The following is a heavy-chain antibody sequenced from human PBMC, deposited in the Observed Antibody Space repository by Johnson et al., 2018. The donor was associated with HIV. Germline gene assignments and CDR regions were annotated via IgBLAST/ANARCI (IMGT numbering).Heavy chain of an antibody. J-gene: IGHJ3*02. V-gene: IGHV3-30*03. CDR3: AREDQNWNYDHAFDI. CDR2: ISYDGSNK. Sequence: QVQLVESGGGVVQPGRSLRLSCAASAFTFSRYGMHWVRQAPGKGLEWVALISYDGSNKYYADSVKGRFTISRDNSKNTLYLQMNSLRAEDTAVYYCAREDQNWNYDHAFDIWGQGTMVTVSS. D-gene: IGHD1-7*01. CDR1: AFTFSRYG.